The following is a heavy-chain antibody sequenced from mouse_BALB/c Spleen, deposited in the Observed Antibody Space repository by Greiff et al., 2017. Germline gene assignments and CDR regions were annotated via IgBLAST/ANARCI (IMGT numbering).Heavy chain of an antibody. V-gene: IGHV2-9*02. CDR3: ASHRDWYFDV. Sequence: VQVVESGPGLVAPSQSLSITCTVSGFSLTSYGVHWVRQPPGKGLEWLGVIWAGGSTNYNSALMSRLSISKDNSKSQVFLKMNSLQTDDTAMYYCASHRDWYFDVWGAGTTVTVSS. CDR2: IWAGGST. J-gene: IGHJ1*01. CDR1: GFSLTSYG. D-gene: IGHD2-14*01.